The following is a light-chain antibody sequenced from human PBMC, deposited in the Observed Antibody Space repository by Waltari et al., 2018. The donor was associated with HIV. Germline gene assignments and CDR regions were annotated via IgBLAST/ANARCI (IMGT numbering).Light chain of an antibody. V-gene: IGKV3-20*01. CDR2: GAS. CDR1: QTISSSY. J-gene: IGKJ2*01. Sequence: PGERATLSCRASQTISSSYLAWYQQKPGQAPRLLISGASSRATGIPDRFSGSGSGTDFTLIISRLEPEDFAVYYCQQYGSSPLYTFGQGTKLEIK. CDR3: QQYGSSPLYT.